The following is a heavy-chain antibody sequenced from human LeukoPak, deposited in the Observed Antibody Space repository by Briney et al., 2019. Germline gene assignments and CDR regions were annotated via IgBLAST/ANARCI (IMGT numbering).Heavy chain of an antibody. D-gene: IGHD6-19*01. CDR2: IYYSGST. CDR1: GGSVNEYY. CDR3: ARLAGYTSGWSHAY. V-gene: IGHV4-59*02. J-gene: IGHJ4*02. Sequence: SETLSLTRTVSGGSVNEYYWSWIRQPPGKGLEWIGYIYYSGSTNYNPSLKSRVTISVYTSKNQFSLKLSSVTAADTAVYYCARLAGYTSGWSHAYWGQGILVTVSS.